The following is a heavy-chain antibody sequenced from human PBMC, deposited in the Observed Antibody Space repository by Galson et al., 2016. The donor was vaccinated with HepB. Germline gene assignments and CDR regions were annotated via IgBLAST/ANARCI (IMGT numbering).Heavy chain of an antibody. CDR3: ARERLRYFDWLRNRYYYYGMDV. V-gene: IGHV6-1*01. CDR1: GDSVSSNSAA. D-gene: IGHD3-9*01. Sequence: CAISGDSVSSNSAAWNWIRQSPSRGLGWLGRTYYRSKWYNDYAVSVESRITINPDTSKNQVSLQLNSVTPEDTAVYYCARERLRYFDWLRNRYYYYGMDVWGQGTTVTVSS. J-gene: IGHJ6*02. CDR2: TYYRSKWYN.